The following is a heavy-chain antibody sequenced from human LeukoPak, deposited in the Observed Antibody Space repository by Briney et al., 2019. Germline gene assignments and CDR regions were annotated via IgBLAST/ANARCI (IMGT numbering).Heavy chain of an antibody. CDR3: AKDSLTYKVYYFDY. V-gene: IGHV3-23*01. CDR2: ISGSGGST. Sequence: ETLSLTCAVYGGSFSGYYWSWVRQAPGKGLEWVSAISGSGGSTYYADSVKGRFTISRDNSKNTLYLQMNSLRAEDTAVYYCAKDSLTYKVYYFDYWGQGTPVTVSS. J-gene: IGHJ4*02. D-gene: IGHD1-14*01. CDR1: GGSFSGYY.